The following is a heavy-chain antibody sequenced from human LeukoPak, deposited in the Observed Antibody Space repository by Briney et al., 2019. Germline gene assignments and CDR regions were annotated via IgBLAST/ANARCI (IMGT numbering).Heavy chain of an antibody. CDR2: ISYDGSNE. CDR1: GFTFNSYT. CDR3: ARPKTTVVSNDAFDI. V-gene: IGHV3-30*04. J-gene: IGHJ3*02. Sequence: GGSLRLSCVASGFTFNSYTLHWVRQAPGKGLEWVAIISYDGSNEYYADSVKGRFTISRDNSKDTLYLQMNSLRAEDTAVYYCARPKTTVVSNDAFDIWGQGTMVTVSS. D-gene: IGHD4-23*01.